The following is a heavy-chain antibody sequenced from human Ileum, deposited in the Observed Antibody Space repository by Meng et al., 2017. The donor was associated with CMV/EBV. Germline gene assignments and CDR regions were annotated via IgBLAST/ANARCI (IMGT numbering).Heavy chain of an antibody. J-gene: IGHJ4*02. D-gene: IGHD3-22*01. CDR2: ISPYNGDS. CDR3: AREGLQYYEGSQY. V-gene: IGHV1-18*01. CDR1: GYPFTSQG. Sequence: QVQLVQSGGDVKQPGATVRVSCKTAGYPFTSQGISWMRQSPGQWLECMGWISPYNGDSNYAQSLQGRVTLTTDTSTTTAYLELRSLIYEYTAVYYYAREGLQYYEGSQYWGQGTLVTVSS.